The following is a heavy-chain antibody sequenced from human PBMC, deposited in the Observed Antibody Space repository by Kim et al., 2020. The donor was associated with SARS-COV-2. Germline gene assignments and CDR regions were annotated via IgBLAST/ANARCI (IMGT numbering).Heavy chain of an antibody. Sequence: LKCRVTISVDASKNRFSLKLSSVTAADTAVYYCARGRRDVWGSYRYGMDVWGQGTTVTVSS. D-gene: IGHD3-16*02. J-gene: IGHJ6*02. CDR3: ARGRRDVWGSYRYGMDV. V-gene: IGHV4-34*01.